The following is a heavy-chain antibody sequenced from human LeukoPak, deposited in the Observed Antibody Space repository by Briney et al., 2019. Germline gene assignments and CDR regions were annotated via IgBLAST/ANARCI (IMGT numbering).Heavy chain of an antibody. CDR2: IYYSGST. Sequence: PSETLSLTCTVSGGSISSYYWSWIRQPPGKGLEWIGYIYYSGSTNYNPSLKSRVTISVDTSKNQFSLKLSSVTAADTAVYYCARERPLIAVAGTYFDYWGRGTLVTVSS. J-gene: IGHJ4*02. V-gene: IGHV4-59*01. D-gene: IGHD6-19*01. CDR1: GGSISSYY. CDR3: ARERPLIAVAGTYFDY.